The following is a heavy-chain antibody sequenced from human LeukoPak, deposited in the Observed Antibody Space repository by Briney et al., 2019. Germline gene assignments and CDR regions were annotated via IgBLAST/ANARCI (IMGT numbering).Heavy chain of an antibody. D-gene: IGHD1-26*01. CDR2: IYYSGST. J-gene: IGHJ4*02. CDR1: GGSISSSSYY. Sequence: PSETLSLTCTVSGGSISSSSYYWGWIRQPPGKGLEWIGSIYYSGSTYYNPSHKSRVTISVDTSKNQFSLKLSSVTAADTAVYYCARLGWELLVDYWGQGTLVTVSS. CDR3: ARLGWELLVDY. V-gene: IGHV4-39*01.